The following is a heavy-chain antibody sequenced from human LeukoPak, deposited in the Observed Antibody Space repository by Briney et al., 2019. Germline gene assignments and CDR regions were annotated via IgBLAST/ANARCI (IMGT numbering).Heavy chain of an antibody. D-gene: IGHD2-2*01. J-gene: IGHJ4*02. V-gene: IGHV3-30-3*02. CDR3: AKMGVGYCSSTSCYWSFDY. CDR1: GFTFSSYA. Sequence: GGSLRLSCAASGFTFSSYAMHWVRQAPGKGLEWVAVISYDGSNKYYADSVKGRFTISRDNSKNTLYLQMNSLRAEDTAVYYCAKMGVGYCSSTSCYWSFDYWGQGTLVTVSS. CDR2: ISYDGSNK.